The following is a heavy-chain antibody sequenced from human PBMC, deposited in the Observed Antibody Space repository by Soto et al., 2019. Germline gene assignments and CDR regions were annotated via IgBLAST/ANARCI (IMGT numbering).Heavy chain of an antibody. J-gene: IGHJ6*02. CDR2: IIPILGIA. V-gene: IGHV1-69*08. CDR1: GGTFSSYT. D-gene: IGHD3-10*01. Sequence: QVQLVQSGAEVKKPGSSVKVSCKASGGTFSSYTISWVRQAPGQGLEWMGRIIPILGIANYAQKFQGRVTITADKSTSTADMELSSLRSEDTAVYYCARDHGITMVRGVINPDDYYGMDVWGQGTTVTVSS. CDR3: ARDHGITMVRGVINPDDYYGMDV.